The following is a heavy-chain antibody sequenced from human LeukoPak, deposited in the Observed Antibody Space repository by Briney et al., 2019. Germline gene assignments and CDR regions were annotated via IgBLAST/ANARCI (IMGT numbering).Heavy chain of an antibody. CDR1: GFTFDDYA. V-gene: IGHV3-9*01. D-gene: IGHD2-15*01. CDR2: ISWNSGSI. Sequence: PGGSLRLSCAASGFTFDDYAMHWVRQAPGKGLEWVSGISWNSGSIGYADSVKGRFTISRDNAKNSLYLQMNSLRAEDTALYYCAKGVALPPKPPEAYWNDDCSGGSCPGQFDYWGQGTLVTVSS. J-gene: IGHJ4*02. CDR3: AKGVALPPKPPEAYWNDDCSGGSCPGQFDY.